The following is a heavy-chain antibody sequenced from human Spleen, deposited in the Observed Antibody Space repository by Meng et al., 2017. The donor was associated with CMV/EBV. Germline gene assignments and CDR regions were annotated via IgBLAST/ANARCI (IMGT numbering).Heavy chain of an antibody. J-gene: IGHJ5*02. V-gene: IGHV4-4*02. D-gene: IGHD2-2*01. CDR2: IYHSGST. CDR3: ARGRYCSSTSCYYRWFDP. CDR1: GGSISSSNW. Sequence: SETLSLTCAVSGGSISSSNWWSWVRQPPGKGLEWIGEIYHSGSTNYNPSLKSRVTISVDTSKNQFSLKLSSVTAADTAVYYCARGRYCSSTSCYYRWFDPWGQGTLVTVSS.